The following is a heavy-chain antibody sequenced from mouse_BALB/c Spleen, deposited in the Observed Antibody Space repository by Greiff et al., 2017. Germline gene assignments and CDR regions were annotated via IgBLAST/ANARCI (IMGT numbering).Heavy chain of an antibody. CDR1: GYTFTSYW. D-gene: IGHD3-2*02. V-gene: IGHV1-7*01. J-gene: IGHJ2*01. CDR3: ARSGSKNFDY. CDR2: INPSTGYT. Sequence: QVHVKQSGAELAKPGASVKMSCKASGYTFTSYWMHWVKQRPGQGLEWIGYINPSTGYTEYNQKFKDKATLTADKSSSTAYMQLSSLTSEDSAVYYCARSGSKNFDYWGQGTTLTVSS.